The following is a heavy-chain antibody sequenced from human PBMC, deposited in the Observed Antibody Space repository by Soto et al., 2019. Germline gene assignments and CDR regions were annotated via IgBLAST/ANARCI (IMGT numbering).Heavy chain of an antibody. CDR2: TFYRSKWYN. CDR3: ARDLWGYCGADCYPLDV. J-gene: IGHJ6*02. V-gene: IGHV6-1*01. D-gene: IGHD2-21*02. CDR1: GDSVSSNSAA. Sequence: SQTLSLTCAISGDSVSSNSAAWSWIRQSPSRGLEWLGRTFYRSKWYNDYAVSVKGRITINPDTSKNQFSLKLNSVTAADTAVYFCARDLWGYCGADCYPLDVWGQGTTVTVSS.